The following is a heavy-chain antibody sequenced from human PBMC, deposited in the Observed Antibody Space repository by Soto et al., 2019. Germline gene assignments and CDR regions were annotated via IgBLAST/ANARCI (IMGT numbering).Heavy chain of an antibody. V-gene: IGHV1-69*12. J-gene: IGHJ4*02. Sequence: QVQLVQSGAEVKKPGSSVKVSCKASGGTFSSYAISWVRQAPGQGLEWMGGIIPIFGTANYAQKVQGRVTITADESTSTAYMELSMLRSEDKAVYYCSAPYGSESYYNGFDYWGQGTLVTVSS. D-gene: IGHD3-10*01. CDR1: GGTFSSYA. CDR3: SAPYGSESYYNGFDY. CDR2: IIPIFGTA.